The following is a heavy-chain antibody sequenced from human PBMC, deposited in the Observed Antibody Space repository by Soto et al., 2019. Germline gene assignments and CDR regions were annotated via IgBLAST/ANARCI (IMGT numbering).Heavy chain of an antibody. CDR1: GFTFSSYA. CDR2: ISGSGGST. CDR3: AKPTVAGTVFDDY. V-gene: IGHV3-23*01. D-gene: IGHD6-19*01. J-gene: IGHJ4*02. Sequence: GGCLRLSCAASGFTFSSYAMSWVRQAPGKGLEWVSAISGSGGSTYYADSVKGRFTISRDNSKNTLYLQMNSLRAEDTAVYYCAKPTVAGTVFDDYWGQGIMVTVSS.